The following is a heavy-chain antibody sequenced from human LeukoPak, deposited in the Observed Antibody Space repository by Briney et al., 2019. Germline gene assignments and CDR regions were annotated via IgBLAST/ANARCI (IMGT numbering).Heavy chain of an antibody. V-gene: IGHV3-23*01. J-gene: IGHJ4*02. D-gene: IGHD3-22*01. Sequence: GGSLRLSCAASGLTFSIYAMSWVRQAPGKGLEWVSAISGSGGSTYYADSVKGRFTISRDNSKNTLYLQMNSLRAEDTAVYYCAKDHLTYYYDSSGPPAGFDYWGQGTLVTVSS. CDR3: AKDHLTYYYDSSGPPAGFDY. CDR2: ISGSGGST. CDR1: GLTFSIYA.